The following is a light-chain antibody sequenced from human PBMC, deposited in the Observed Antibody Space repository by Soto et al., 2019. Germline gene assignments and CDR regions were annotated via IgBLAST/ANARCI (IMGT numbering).Light chain of an antibody. J-gene: IGKJ4*01. CDR1: QSISSW. V-gene: IGKV1-5*03. Sequence: DTQMTQSPSTLSASVGDRVTITCRASQSISSWLAWYQQKPGKAPKLLIYKASTLQSGVPSSFSGGGSGTEFTLTISSLQPDDLATYYCQQYDSYPLTFSGGTKVDIK. CDR3: QQYDSYPLT. CDR2: KAS.